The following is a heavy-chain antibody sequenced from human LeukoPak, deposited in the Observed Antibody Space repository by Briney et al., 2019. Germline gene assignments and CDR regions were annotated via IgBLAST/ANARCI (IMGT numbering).Heavy chain of an antibody. D-gene: IGHD5-18*01. CDR3: AKGTTGMAPRGYFDD. CDR1: GFTFSTYA. Sequence: PGGSLRLSCAVSGFTFSTYAMNWVRQAPGKGREWVSVISGSGGSTYYADSVKGRFTISRDNSKNTLYLQMNSLTVEDTAVYYCAKGTTGMAPRGYFDDWGQGTLVTVSS. V-gene: IGHV3-23*01. J-gene: IGHJ4*02. CDR2: ISGSGGST.